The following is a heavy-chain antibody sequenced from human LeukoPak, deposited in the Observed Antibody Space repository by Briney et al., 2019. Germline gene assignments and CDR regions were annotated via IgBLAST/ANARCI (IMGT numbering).Heavy chain of an antibody. CDR1: GFTFSSYE. CDR2: ISSSGSTI. Sequence: GGSLRLSCAASGFTFSSYEMNWVRQAPGKGLEWVSYISSSGSTIYYADSVKGRFTISRDNSKNTLYLQMGSLRAEDLAVYYCARESRGSYDYWGQGTLVTVSS. D-gene: IGHD1-26*01. V-gene: IGHV3-48*03. J-gene: IGHJ4*02. CDR3: ARESRGSYDY.